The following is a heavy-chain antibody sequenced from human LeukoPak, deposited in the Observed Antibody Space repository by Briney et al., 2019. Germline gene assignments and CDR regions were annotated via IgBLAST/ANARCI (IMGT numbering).Heavy chain of an antibody. CDR2: ISSSSSTI. V-gene: IGHV3-48*04. J-gene: IGHJ6*02. CDR1: GFTFSSYS. D-gene: IGHD3-22*01. Sequence: GGSLRLSCAASGFTFSSYSMIWLRQTPGKGLEWVSYISSSSSTIYYADSVKGRFTISRDNAKNSLYLQMNSLRAEDTAVYYCARDLSSGYAYYYGMDVWGQGTTVTVSS. CDR3: ARDLSSGYAYYYGMDV.